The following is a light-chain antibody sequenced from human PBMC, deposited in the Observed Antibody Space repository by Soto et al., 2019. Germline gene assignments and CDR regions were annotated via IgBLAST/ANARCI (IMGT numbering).Light chain of an antibody. V-gene: IGLV2-14*01. CDR1: SSDVGGYKY. CDR2: EVS. J-gene: IGLJ3*02. Sequence: QSVLTQPASVSGSPGQSITISCTGTSSDVGGYKYVSWYQKHPGKAPKLMIYEVSNRPSGVSNRFSGSKSGNTASLTISGLQAEDEADYYCSSYTTSITWVFGGGTKLTVL. CDR3: SSYTTSITWV.